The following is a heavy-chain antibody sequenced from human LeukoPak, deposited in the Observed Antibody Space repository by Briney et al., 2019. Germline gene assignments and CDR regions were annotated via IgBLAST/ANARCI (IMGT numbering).Heavy chain of an antibody. Sequence: PSETLSLTCTLSGDSISLYYWSWIPHPPGKGLEWIGYIYYSGSNNYSPSLKSRVTISVDTSKNQFSLKLSSVTAADTAVYYCARSERIIMILGGAFDIWGQGTVVTVSS. J-gene: IGHJ3*02. CDR1: GDSISLYY. CDR3: ARSERIIMILGGAFDI. V-gene: IGHV4-59*08. CDR2: IYYSGSN. D-gene: IGHD3-22*01.